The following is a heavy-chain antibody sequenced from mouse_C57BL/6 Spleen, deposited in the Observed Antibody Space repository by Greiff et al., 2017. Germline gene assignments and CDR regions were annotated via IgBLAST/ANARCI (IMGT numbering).Heavy chain of an antibody. CDR3: ARWPLFTTVVAKDYFDY. Sequence: QVQLQQSGAELARPGASVKLSCKASGYTFTSYGISWVKQRTGQGLEWIGEVYPRSGNTYYNEKFKGKATLTADKSSSTAYMELRSLTSEDSAVYFYARWPLFTTVVAKDYFDYWGQGTTLTVSS. CDR1: GYTFTSYG. J-gene: IGHJ2*01. CDR2: VYPRSGNT. V-gene: IGHV1-81*01. D-gene: IGHD1-1*01.